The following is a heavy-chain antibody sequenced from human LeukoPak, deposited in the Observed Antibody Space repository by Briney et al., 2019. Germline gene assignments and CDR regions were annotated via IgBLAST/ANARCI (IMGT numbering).Heavy chain of an antibody. CDR2: IYSGGST. Sequence: AGGSLRLSCAASGFTVSSNYMSWVRQAPGKGLEWVSVIYSGGSTYYAASVKGRFTISRDNSKNTLYLQMNSLRAEDTAVYYCAKESRSDSGYYRDSWGQGTLVTVSS. D-gene: IGHD5-12*01. V-gene: IGHV3-66*01. CDR3: AKESRSDSGYYRDS. J-gene: IGHJ5*01. CDR1: GFTVSSNY.